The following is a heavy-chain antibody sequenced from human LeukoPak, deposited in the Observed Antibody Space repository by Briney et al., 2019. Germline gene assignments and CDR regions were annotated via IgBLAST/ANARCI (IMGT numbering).Heavy chain of an antibody. V-gene: IGHV4-59*01. CDR3: AGGLCDSSGYYPTSSPFDY. J-gene: IGHJ4*02. CDR2: IYYSGST. D-gene: IGHD3-22*01. CDR1: GGSISSYY. Sequence: SETLSLTCTVSGGSISSYYWSWIRQPPGKGLEWIGYIYYSGSTNYNPSLKSRVTISVDTSKNQFSLKLSSVTAADTAVYYCAGGLCDSSGYYPTSSPFDYWGQGTLVTVSS.